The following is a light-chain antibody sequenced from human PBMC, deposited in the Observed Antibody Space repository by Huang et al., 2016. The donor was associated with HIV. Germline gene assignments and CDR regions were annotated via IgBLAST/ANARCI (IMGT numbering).Light chain of an antibody. CDR1: QSVNTN. J-gene: IGKJ2*01. CDR3: QQYNKWPPEYT. CDR2: AAY. V-gene: IGKV3-15*01. Sequence: VMMSQSPATLTASPGERVTLSCGASQSVNTNLAWYQQKPGQPPSLLIYAAYTRATGVPARCAGSGSGTEFTLTIDSLQSDDFAVYYCQQYNKWPPEYTFGQGTRLEIK.